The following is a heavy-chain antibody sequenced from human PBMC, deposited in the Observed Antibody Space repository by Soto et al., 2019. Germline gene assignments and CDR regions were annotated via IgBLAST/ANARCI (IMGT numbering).Heavy chain of an antibody. CDR1: GYIFTDYY. V-gene: IGHV1-2*02. Sequence: QVHLVQSGAEVKKPGASVKVSCKASGYIFTDYYIYWVRQAPGQGLEWMGWINPNSGDTKYAQNLEGRVTMTRDTSISTAYKDLSRLTTDDTAVYYCARHYHPPHWGQGTLLTVSS. J-gene: IGHJ4*02. CDR2: INPNSGDT. D-gene: IGHD3-10*01. CDR3: ARHYHPPH.